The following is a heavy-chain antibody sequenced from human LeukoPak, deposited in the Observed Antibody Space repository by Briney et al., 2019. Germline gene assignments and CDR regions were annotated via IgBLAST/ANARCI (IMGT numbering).Heavy chain of an antibody. Sequence: KPSETLSLTCAVSGYSISSGYYWGWIRQPPGKGLEWIGSIYHSGSTYYNPSLKSRVTISVDTSKNQFSLKLSSVTAADTAVYYCARHLGDLRFLEWLLDYWGQGTLVTVSS. CDR3: ARHLGDLRFLEWLLDY. CDR1: GYSISSGYY. J-gene: IGHJ4*02. D-gene: IGHD3-3*01. CDR2: IYHSGST. V-gene: IGHV4-38-2*01.